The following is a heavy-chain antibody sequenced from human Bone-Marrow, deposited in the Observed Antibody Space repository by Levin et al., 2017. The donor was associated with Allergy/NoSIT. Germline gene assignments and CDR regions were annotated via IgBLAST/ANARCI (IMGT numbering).Heavy chain of an antibody. D-gene: IGHD3-10*01. V-gene: IGHV3-7*04. CDR2: IKQDGSEK. J-gene: IGHJ3*02. CDR3: ARDGSTGVDAFDI. Sequence: GESLKISCAASGFTFRGYWMSWVRQAPGKGLEWVANIKQDGSEKYYVDSVKGRFTISRDNAKNSLYLQMNSLRAEDTAVYYCARDGSTGVDAFDIWGQGTMVTVSS. CDR1: GFTFRGYW.